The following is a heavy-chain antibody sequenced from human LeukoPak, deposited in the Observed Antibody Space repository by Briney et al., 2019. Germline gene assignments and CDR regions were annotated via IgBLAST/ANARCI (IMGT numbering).Heavy chain of an antibody. CDR3: TRESGAFSPFGF. CDR2: VHLNGAT. J-gene: IGHJ4*02. D-gene: IGHD1-26*01. CDR1: GGSILSTNW. Sequence: PSGTLSLTCAVSGGSILSTNWGRWVRQPPGEGLEWIGEVHLNGATNYNPSVEGRVTMSIDNSKNHFSLEVISVTAADTAMYYCTRESGAFSPFGFWGQGTLVTVSS. V-gene: IGHV4-4*02.